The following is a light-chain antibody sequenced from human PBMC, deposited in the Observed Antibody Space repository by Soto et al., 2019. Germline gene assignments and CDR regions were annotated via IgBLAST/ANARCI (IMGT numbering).Light chain of an antibody. Sequence: DIQMTQSPSFVSASVGDRVTITCRASQDISSWLVWYQQKPGKAPKLLIHATSGLQSGVPSRFSGSGSGTDLTLTISNLQSEDFATYYCQQANSFPLTFGGGTKVDI. J-gene: IGKJ4*01. CDR1: QDISSW. V-gene: IGKV1-12*01. CDR3: QQANSFPLT. CDR2: ATS.